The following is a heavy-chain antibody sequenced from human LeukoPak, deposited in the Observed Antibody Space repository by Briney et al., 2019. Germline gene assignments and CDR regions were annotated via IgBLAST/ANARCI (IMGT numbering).Heavy chain of an antibody. CDR1: GFSFSSDG. V-gene: IGHV3-33*01. Sequence: GGSLRLSCAASGFSFSSDGMHWVRHAPCKGLEWVAVIWYDGSNKYYADSVKGRFTISRDNSKNTLYLQMNSLRAEDTAVYYCARSSGPYYFDYWGQGTLVTVSS. CDR3: ARSSGPYYFDY. J-gene: IGHJ4*02. CDR2: IWYDGSNK. D-gene: IGHD6-25*01.